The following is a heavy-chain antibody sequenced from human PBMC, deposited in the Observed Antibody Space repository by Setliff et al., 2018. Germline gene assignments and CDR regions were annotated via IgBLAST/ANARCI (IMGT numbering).Heavy chain of an antibody. Sequence: NPSETLSLTCTVSGGSISSSSYYWGWIRQPPGKGLEWIGSIYYSGSTYYNPSLKSRVTISVDTSKNQFSLKLSSVTAADTAVYYCASWYYDFWSGYYIPGYFDYWGQGTLVTVSS. CDR3: ASWYYDFWSGYYIPGYFDY. J-gene: IGHJ4*02. CDR1: GGSISSSSYY. V-gene: IGHV4-39*01. CDR2: IYYSGST. D-gene: IGHD3-3*01.